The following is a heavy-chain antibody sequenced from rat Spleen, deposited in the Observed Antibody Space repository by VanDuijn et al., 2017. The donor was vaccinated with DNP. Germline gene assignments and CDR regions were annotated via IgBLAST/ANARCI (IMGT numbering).Heavy chain of an antibody. J-gene: IGHJ4*01. CDR3: ARDLIIRDTTSAMDV. CDR1: GFSLTSYN. D-gene: IGHD4-3*01. V-gene: IGHV2-41*01. Sequence: QVQLKESGPGLVQPSQTLSLTCTVAGFSLTSYNVHWVRQPPGKGLEWLGLIWNSGGTRYNSALNSRLTISKDTSKSQVFLKLNSLQTEDTATYYCARDLIIRDTTSAMDVWGQGTSVTVSS. CDR2: IWNSGGT.